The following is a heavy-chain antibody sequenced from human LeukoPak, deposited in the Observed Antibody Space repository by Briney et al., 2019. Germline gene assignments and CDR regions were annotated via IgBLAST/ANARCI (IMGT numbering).Heavy chain of an antibody. CDR2: IYYSGST. CDR1: GGSISSYY. J-gene: IGHJ6*02. Sequence: PSETLSLTCTVSGGSISSYYWSWIRQPPGKGLEWIGYIYYSGSTNYNPSLKSRVTISVDTSKNQFSLKLSSVTAADTAVYYCATRRIAVAGSRYYGMDVWGQGTTVTVSS. D-gene: IGHD6-19*01. V-gene: IGHV4-59*08. CDR3: ATRRIAVAGSRYYGMDV.